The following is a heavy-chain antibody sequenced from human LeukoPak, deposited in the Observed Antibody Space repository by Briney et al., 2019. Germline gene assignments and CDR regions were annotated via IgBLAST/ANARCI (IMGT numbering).Heavy chain of an antibody. CDR3: ARIEGEYCSGGSCYSWYYFDH. Sequence: NASETLSLTCAVSGGSISSGGYSWSWIRQPPGKGLEWIGYIYHSGSTYYNPSLKSRVTISVDRSKNQFSLKLSSVTAADTAVYYCARIEGEYCSGGSCYSWYYFDHWGQGTLVTVSS. D-gene: IGHD2-15*01. J-gene: IGHJ4*02. V-gene: IGHV4-30-2*01. CDR1: GGSISSGGYS. CDR2: IYHSGST.